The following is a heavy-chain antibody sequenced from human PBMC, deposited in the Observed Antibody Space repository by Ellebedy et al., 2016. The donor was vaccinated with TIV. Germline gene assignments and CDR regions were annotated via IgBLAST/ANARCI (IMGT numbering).Heavy chain of an antibody. D-gene: IGHD4-17*01. J-gene: IGHJ4*02. Sequence: GESPKISCAASGFTFSGYFMHWVRQAPGKGLVCVSRINSDGSRTDYANSVKGRFTISRDNAKNTLYLQMNSLRAEDTAVYYCASPAVTISNDYWGQGTLVTVSS. V-gene: IGHV3-74*01. CDR2: INSDGSRT. CDR3: ASPAVTISNDY. CDR1: GFTFSGYF.